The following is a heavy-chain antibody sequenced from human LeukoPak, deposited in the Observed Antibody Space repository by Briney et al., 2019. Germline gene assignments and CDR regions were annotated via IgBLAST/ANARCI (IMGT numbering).Heavy chain of an antibody. CDR2: ISSSSSYI. CDR3: ARDLEQWLNNWFDP. D-gene: IGHD6-19*01. CDR1: GFTFSSYS. Sequence: GESLKISWAASGFTFSSYSMNWVRQAPGKGLEWVSAISSSSSYIYYADSVKGRFTISRDNATNSLYLQMNSLRAEDTAVNYCARDLEQWLNNWFDPWGQGTLVTVSS. J-gene: IGHJ5*02. V-gene: IGHV3-21*01.